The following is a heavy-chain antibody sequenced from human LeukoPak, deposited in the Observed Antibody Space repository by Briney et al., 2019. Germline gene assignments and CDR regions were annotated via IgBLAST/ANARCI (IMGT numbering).Heavy chain of an antibody. CDR2: ISYDGSNK. J-gene: IGHJ4*02. CDR3: AKGGCSSITCYANK. D-gene: IGHD2-2*01. V-gene: IGHV3-30*18. CDR1: GFTFSSYG. Sequence: GGSLRLSCAASGFTFSSYGMHWVRQAPGKGLEWVAVISYDGSNKYYADSVKGRFTISRDSAKNSLYLQMNSLRIEDTALYYCAKGGCSSITCYANKWGQGTLVTVSS.